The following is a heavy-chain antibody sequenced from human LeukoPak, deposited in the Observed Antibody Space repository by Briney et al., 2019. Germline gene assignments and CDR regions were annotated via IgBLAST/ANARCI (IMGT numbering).Heavy chain of an antibody. J-gene: IGHJ4*02. V-gene: IGHV3-23*01. CDR2: ISGSGGST. CDR1: GFTFSSYA. Sequence: GGSLRLSCAASGFTFSSYAMSWVRQAPGKGLEWVSAISGSGGSTYYADSVKGRFTISRDNPKNTLYLQMNSLRAEDTAVYYCAKDGEPDPYYFDYWGQGTLVTVSS. CDR3: AKDGEPDPYYFDY. D-gene: IGHD1-26*01.